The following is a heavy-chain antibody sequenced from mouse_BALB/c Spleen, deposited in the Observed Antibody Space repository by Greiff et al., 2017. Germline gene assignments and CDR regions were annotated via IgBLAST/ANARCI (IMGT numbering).Heavy chain of an antibody. V-gene: IGHV2-9*02. CDR3: ARDRYGNYFYAMDY. CDR2: IWAGGST. J-gene: IGHJ4*01. CDR1: GFSLTSYG. Sequence: VQLQESGPGLVAPSQSLSITCTVSGFSLTSYGVHWVRQPPGKGLEWLGVIWAGGSTNYNSALMSRLSISKDNSKSQVFLKMNRLQTDDTAMYYCARDRYGNYFYAMDYWGQGTSVTVSS. D-gene: IGHD2-10*02.